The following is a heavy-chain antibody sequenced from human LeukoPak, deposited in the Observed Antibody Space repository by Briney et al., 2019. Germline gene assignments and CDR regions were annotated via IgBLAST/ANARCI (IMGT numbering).Heavy chain of an antibody. CDR1: GGSISSGAYY. D-gene: IGHD6-13*01. Sequence: SETLSLTCTVSGGSISSGAYYWGWIRQHPGKGLEYIGYIYYSGSTYYNPSLKSRVTISVDRSKNQFSLKLSSVTAADTAVYYCAREPSTLIAAAGTSNAHLDYWGQGTLVTVSS. V-gene: IGHV4-31*03. J-gene: IGHJ4*02. CDR2: IYYSGST. CDR3: AREPSTLIAAAGTSNAHLDY.